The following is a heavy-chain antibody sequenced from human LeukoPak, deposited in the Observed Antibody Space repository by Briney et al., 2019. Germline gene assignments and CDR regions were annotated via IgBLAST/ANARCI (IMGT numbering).Heavy chain of an antibody. CDR1: GYSITNGYY. D-gene: IGHD3-3*01. J-gene: IGHJ6*03. V-gene: IGHV4-38-2*01. Sequence: PSETLSLTCDVSGYSITNGYYWVWLRQPPGKGLEWIGSLYHSDSIYYNPSLKSRVTMSVDTSKSQFSLRLSFVTAADTAVYYCARQHDSYYYYYVDVWGKGTTVTVSS. CDR3: ARQHDSYYYYYVDV. CDR2: LYHSDSI.